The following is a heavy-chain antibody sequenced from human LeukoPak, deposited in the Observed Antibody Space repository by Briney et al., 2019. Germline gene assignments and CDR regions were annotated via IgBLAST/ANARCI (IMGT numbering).Heavy chain of an antibody. CDR3: ARVRRVVTAISADYFQH. V-gene: IGHV1-2*02. D-gene: IGHD2-21*02. Sequence: GASVKVSCKASGYTFTGCYMHWVRQAPGQGLEWMGWINPNRGGTNYAKQFQGRVTMTRDTSISTAYMELSRLRSDDTAVYYCARVRRVVTAISADYFQHWGQGTLVTVSS. CDR2: INPNRGGT. J-gene: IGHJ1*01. CDR1: GYTFTGCY.